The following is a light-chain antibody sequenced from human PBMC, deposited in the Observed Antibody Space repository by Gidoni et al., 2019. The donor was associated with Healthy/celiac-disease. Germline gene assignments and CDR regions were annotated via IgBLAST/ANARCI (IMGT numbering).Light chain of an antibody. CDR3: SSYTSSSTPVV. Sequence: QPASVSGSPGQSITLSCPGTSSDVGGYNYVSWYQQPPGKAPKLMIYDVSNRPSGVSNRFSGSKSGNTASLTISGLQAEDEADYYCSSYTSSSTPVVFGGGTKLTVL. CDR1: SSDVGGYNY. CDR2: DVS. V-gene: IGLV2-14*03. J-gene: IGLJ2*01.